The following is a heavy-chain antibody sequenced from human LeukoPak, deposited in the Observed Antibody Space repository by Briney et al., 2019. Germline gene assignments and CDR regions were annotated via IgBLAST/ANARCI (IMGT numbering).Heavy chain of an antibody. V-gene: IGHV4-39*02. CDR2: IYYSGST. Sequence: SETLSLTCTVSGGSINIGRYCWGWIRQPPGKGLEWIGTIYYSGSTYYNPSLKSRVTISVDASKNHFSLKLSSVTAADTAVYYCARGYYGSGSYPPLFGFCGPGTLVTVSS. J-gene: IGHJ4*02. CDR1: GGSINIGRYC. D-gene: IGHD3-10*01. CDR3: ARGYYGSGSYPPLFGF.